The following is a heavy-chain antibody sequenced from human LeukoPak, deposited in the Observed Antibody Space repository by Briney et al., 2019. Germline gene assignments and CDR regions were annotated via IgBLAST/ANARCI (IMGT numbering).Heavy chain of an antibody. V-gene: IGHV3-74*01. J-gene: IGHJ4*02. CDR3: ATSARTYLGSSLDY. CDR2: ISSDAFIT. CDR1: GFTFSTYW. D-gene: IGHD2-15*01. Sequence: GGSLRLSCAASGFTFSTYWMHWVRQDPGKGLVWVSRISSDAFITSYADPVKGRFTISRDNAKNTLYLQMNSLRAEDTALYYCATSARTYLGSSLDYWGQGTLVTVSS.